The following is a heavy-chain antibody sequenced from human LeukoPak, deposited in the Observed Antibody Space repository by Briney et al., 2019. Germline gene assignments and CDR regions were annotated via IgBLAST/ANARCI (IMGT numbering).Heavy chain of an antibody. CDR3: ASLCDTDGYYFNY. Sequence: PGGSLRLSCAASGFTLSTYSMNWVRQAPGMGLEWVSYISSSSRTIYYADSVKGRFTISRDNAKNSLYLQMDSLGAEDTAVYYCASLCDTDGYYFNYWGQGALVTVSS. D-gene: IGHD2-8*01. J-gene: IGHJ4*02. CDR2: ISSSSRTI. CDR1: GFTLSTYS. V-gene: IGHV3-48*01.